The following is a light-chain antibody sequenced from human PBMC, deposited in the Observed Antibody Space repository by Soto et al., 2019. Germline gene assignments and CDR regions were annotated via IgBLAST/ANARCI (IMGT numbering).Light chain of an antibody. CDR1: QSVNSN. CDR3: QQGHNWPLT. Sequence: EIVMTQSPATLSVSPGERATLSCRASQSVNSNLAWYQQKPGQAPRLLIFAASTRATGIPARFSGSGSGTEFTLTITSLQSEDFAVYYCQQGHNWPLTFGQGTRLEI. CDR2: AAS. J-gene: IGKJ2*01. V-gene: IGKV3-15*01.